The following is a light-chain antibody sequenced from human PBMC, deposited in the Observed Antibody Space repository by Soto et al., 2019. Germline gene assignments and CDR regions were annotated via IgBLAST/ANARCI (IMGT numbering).Light chain of an antibody. CDR3: HQYDSSPLT. CDR1: QSVSSSY. Sequence: EIVLTQSPGTLTLSPGERATLSCRASQSVSSSYLAWYQQKPRQAPRLLIYGASSRATGIPDRFSGSGSATDFNLTISRLEPEDLAVYYCHQYDSSPLTFGGGTKVEIK. J-gene: IGKJ4*02. CDR2: GAS. V-gene: IGKV3-20*01.